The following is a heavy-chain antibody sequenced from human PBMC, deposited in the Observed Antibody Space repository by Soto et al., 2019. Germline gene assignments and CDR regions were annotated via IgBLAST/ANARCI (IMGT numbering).Heavy chain of an antibody. Sequence: QVHLVASGGGLVKPGGSLRLSCVASGITLSDNYMTWIRQAPGKGLEWLSYISNSDYTTYYADSVKGRFTISRDNAKNSLYLQLNGLRVEDTAVYYCASGKWSLDYWGQGILVTVFS. J-gene: IGHJ4*02. CDR1: GITLSDNY. CDR2: ISNSDYTT. D-gene: IGHD2-8*01. CDR3: ASGKWSLDY. V-gene: IGHV3-11*01.